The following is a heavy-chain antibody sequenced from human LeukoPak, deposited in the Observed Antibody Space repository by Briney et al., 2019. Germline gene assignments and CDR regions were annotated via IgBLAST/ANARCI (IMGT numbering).Heavy chain of an antibody. D-gene: IGHD5-24*01. Sequence: SETLSLTCAVYGGSFSGYYWSWIRQPPGKGLEWIGEINHSGSTNYNPFLKSRVTISVDTSKNQFSLKLSSVTAADTAVYYCFGDGYNSRDYWGQGTLVTVSS. CDR1: GGSFSGYY. J-gene: IGHJ4*02. V-gene: IGHV4-34*01. CDR3: FGDGYNSRDY. CDR2: INHSGST.